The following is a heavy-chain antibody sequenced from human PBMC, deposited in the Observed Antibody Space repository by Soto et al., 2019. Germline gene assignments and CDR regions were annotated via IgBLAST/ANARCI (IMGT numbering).Heavy chain of an antibody. V-gene: IGHV3-23*01. CDR2: ISGSGGST. J-gene: IGHJ5*02. Sequence: EVQLLESGGGLVQPGGSLSLSCAASGFTFSSYAMSWVRQAPGKGLEWVSAISGSGGSTYYADSVKGRFTISRDNSKNTLYLQMNSLRAEDTAVYYCARITISTSTRFDPWGQGTLVTVSS. CDR3: ARITISTSTRFDP. CDR1: GFTFSSYA. D-gene: IGHD3-3*01.